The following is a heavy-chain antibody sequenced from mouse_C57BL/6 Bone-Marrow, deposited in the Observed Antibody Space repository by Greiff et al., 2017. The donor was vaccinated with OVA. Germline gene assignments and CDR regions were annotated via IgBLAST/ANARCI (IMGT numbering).Heavy chain of an antibody. V-gene: IGHV1-18*01. J-gene: IGHJ1*03. D-gene: IGHD2-4*01. CDR1: GYTFTDYN. Sequence: VQLQQSGPELVKPGASVKIPCKASGYTFTDYNMDWVKQSHGKSLEWIGDINPNNGGTIYNQKFKGKATLTVDKSSSTAYMELRSLTSEDTAVYYCARLGYDYSDWYFDVWGTGTTVTVSS. CDR2: INPNNGGT. CDR3: ARLGYDYSDWYFDV.